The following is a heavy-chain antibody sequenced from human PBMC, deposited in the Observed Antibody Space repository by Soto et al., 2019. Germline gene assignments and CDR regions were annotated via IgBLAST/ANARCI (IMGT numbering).Heavy chain of an antibody. Sequence: SETLSLTCTFSGGSISSSSYYWDWIRQPPGKGLEWIGSIYYSGSTYYNPSLKSRVTISVDTSKNQFSLKLSSVTAADTAVYYCSRRGATRYYFDYWGQGTLVTVSS. V-gene: IGHV4-39*01. CDR1: GGSISSSSYY. J-gene: IGHJ4*02. CDR2: IYYSGST. D-gene: IGHD5-12*01. CDR3: SRRGATRYYFDY.